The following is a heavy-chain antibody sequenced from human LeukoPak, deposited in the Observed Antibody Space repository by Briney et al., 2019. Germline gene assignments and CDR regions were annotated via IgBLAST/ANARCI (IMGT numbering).Heavy chain of an antibody. CDR1: GFTFSSYA. D-gene: IGHD3-10*01. CDR3: ARVRGSGSYSPAGWFGP. V-gene: IGHV3-64*01. J-gene: IGHJ5*02. CDR2: ISSNGGST. Sequence: GGSLRLSCAASGFTFSSYAMHWVRQAPGKGLEYVSAISSNGGSTYYANSVKGRFTISRDNSKNTLYLQMGSLRAEDMAVYYCARVRGSGSYSPAGWFGPWGQGTLVTVSS.